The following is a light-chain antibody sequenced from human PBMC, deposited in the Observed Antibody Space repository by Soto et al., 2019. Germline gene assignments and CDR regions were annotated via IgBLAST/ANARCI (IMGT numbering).Light chain of an antibody. CDR1: QDISNY. Sequence: DIQMTQSPSSLSASVGDRVTITCRASQDISNYLAWYQQKPGKVPKFLIYAASALQSGVPSRFSGSGSGTDFTLTISSLQPEDFATYYCQQSYSTPETFGQGTKVDIK. V-gene: IGKV1-27*01. CDR3: QQSYSTPET. J-gene: IGKJ1*01. CDR2: AAS.